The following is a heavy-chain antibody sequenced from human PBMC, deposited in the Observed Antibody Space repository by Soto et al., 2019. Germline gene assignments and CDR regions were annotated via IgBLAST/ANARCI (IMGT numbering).Heavy chain of an antibody. V-gene: IGHV3-9*01. CDR1: GFTFDDYA. CDR3: AKEAPIAQLVGEIYDAFDI. Sequence: HPGGSLRLSCAASGFTFDDYAMHWVRQAPGKGLEWVSGISWNSGSIGYADSVKGRFTISRDNAKNSLYLQMNSLRAEDTALYYCAKEAPIAQLVGEIYDAFDIWGQGTMVTVSS. D-gene: IGHD6-13*01. J-gene: IGHJ3*02. CDR2: ISWNSGSI.